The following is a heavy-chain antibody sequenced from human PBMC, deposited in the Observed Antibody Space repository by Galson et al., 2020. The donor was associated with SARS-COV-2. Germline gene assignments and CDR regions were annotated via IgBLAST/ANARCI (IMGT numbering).Heavy chain of an antibody. D-gene: IGHD3-9*01. J-gene: IGHJ4*02. CDR1: GFSVSGNY. V-gene: IGHV3-30*03. CDR3: ARWYYDILTGYYAPRLIDY. Sequence: GESLKISCAASGFSVSGNYMNWVRQAPGKGLEWVAVISYDGSNKYYADSVKGRFTISRDNSKNTLYLQMNSLRAEDTAVYYCARWYYDILTGYYAPRLIDYWGQGTLVTVSS. CDR2: ISYDGSNK.